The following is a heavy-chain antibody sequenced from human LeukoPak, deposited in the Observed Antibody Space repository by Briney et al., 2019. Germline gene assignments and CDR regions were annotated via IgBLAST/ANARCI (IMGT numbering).Heavy chain of an antibody. J-gene: IGHJ4*02. CDR2: IYYSGNT. D-gene: IGHD2-21*01. CDR3: ARRLIVAGAPYFDY. V-gene: IGHV4-39*01. CDR1: GGSISSYY. Sequence: SETLSLTCTVSGGSISSYYWSWIRQPPGKGLEWIGNIYYSGNTYFNPSLKSRVTISVDTSENQFSLTLSSVTAADTAVYYCARRLIVAGAPYFDYWGQGTLVTVSS.